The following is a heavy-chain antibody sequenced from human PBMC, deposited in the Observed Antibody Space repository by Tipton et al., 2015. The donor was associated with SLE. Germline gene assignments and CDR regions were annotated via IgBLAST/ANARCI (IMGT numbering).Heavy chain of an antibody. J-gene: IGHJ4*02. CDR2: INHSGST. V-gene: IGHV4-34*08. CDR1: GFTFSSYA. CDR3: GVGLDY. D-gene: IGHD3-10*01. Sequence: LRLSCAASGFTFSSYAMSWVRQAPGKGLEWIGEINHSGSTNYNPSLKSRVTISVDTSKNQFSLKLSSVTAADTAVYYCGVGLDYWGQGTLVTVSS.